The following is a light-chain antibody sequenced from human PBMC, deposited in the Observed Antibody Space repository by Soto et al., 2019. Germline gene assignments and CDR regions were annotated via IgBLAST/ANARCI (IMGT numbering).Light chain of an antibody. Sequence: QSALTQPASVSGSPGQSITISCTGTSSDVGGYNYVSWYQQHPGKAPKLMIYDVSNRPSGVSNRFSGSKSGNTASLTSSGLQAEDEADYYYSSYTSSSTLEVFGTGTKLTVL. CDR1: SSDVGGYNY. CDR3: SSYTSSSTLEV. V-gene: IGLV2-14*01. J-gene: IGLJ1*01. CDR2: DVS.